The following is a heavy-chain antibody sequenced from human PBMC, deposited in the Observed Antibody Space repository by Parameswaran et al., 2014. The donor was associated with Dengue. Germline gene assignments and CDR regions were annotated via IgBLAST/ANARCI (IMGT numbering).Heavy chain of an antibody. V-gene: IGHV4-34*01. CDR3: ARVGRREYYFDY. D-gene: IGHD3-10*01. CDR2: INHSGST. J-gene: IGHJ4*02. Sequence: RWIRQPPGKGLEWIGEINHSGSTNYNPSLKSRVTISVDTSKNQFSLKLSSVTAADTAVYYCARVGRREYYFDYWGQGTLVTVSS.